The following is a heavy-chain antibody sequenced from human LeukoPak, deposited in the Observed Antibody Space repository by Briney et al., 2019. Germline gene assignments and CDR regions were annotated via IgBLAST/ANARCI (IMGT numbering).Heavy chain of an antibody. D-gene: IGHD6-19*01. Sequence: ASVKVSCKASGYTFTGYYMHWVRQAPGQGLEWMGWINPNSGGTNYAQKFQGRVTMTRDTSISTAYMELSRLRSDDTAVYYCARSHKRHSSGPGYWGQGTLVTVSS. CDR2: INPNSGGT. V-gene: IGHV1-2*02. J-gene: IGHJ4*02. CDR1: GYTFTGYY. CDR3: ARSHKRHSSGPGY.